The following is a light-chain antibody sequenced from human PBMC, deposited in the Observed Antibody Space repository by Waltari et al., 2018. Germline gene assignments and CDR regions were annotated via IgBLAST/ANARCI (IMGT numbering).Light chain of an antibody. CDR2: GAS. V-gene: IGKV3-20*01. CDR3: QQYGSSPHT. Sequence: ELVLTQSPGTLSLSPGERATLSCRASQSVDSSYLAWYQQKPGQAPRLLIYGASSRATGIPDRFSGTGSGTDFTLTISRLEPEDFAVYYCQQYGSSPHTFGQGTKVEIK. J-gene: IGKJ2*01. CDR1: QSVDSSY.